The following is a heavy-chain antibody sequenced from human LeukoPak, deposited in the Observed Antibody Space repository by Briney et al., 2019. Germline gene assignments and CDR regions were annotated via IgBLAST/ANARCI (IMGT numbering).Heavy chain of an antibody. CDR3: AKGQATVTFAPCDY. CDR1: GFTFSSYA. V-gene: IGHV3-23*01. CDR2: ISGSGGST. D-gene: IGHD4-17*01. J-gene: IGHJ4*02. Sequence: GGSLRLSCAASGFTFSSYAMSWVRQAPGKGLEWVSAISGSGGSTYYADSVKGRFTISRDNSKNTLYLQVNSLRAEDTAVYYCAKGQATVTFAPCDYWGQGTLVTVSS.